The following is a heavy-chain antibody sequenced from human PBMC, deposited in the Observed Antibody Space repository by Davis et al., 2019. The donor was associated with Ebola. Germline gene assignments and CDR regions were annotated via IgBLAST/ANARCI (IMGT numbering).Heavy chain of an antibody. CDR2: INHSGST. CDR1: GGSFSGYY. V-gene: IGHV4-34*01. J-gene: IGHJ4*02. CDR3: ARAYGSGSYGNS. D-gene: IGHD3-10*01. Sequence: SETLSLTCAVYGGSFSGYYWSWIRQPPGKGLEWIGEINHSGSTNYNPSLKSRVTISIDKSKNQFSLSLNPVTAADTAVYYCARAYGSGSYGNSWGQGTLVTVSS.